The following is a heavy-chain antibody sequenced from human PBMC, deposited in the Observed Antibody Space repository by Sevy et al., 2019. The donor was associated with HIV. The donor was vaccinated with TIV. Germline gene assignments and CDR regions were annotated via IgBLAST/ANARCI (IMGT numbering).Heavy chain of an antibody. CDR2: ISSSSSDT. CDR1: GFTFSDYY. V-gene: IGHV3-11*06. D-gene: IGHD1-26*01. CDR3: ARSPGEGAIPDVFDI. Sequence: GGSLRLSCAASGFTFSDYYMSWIRQAPGKGLEWVAYISSSSSDTNYADSVKGRFTISRDNAKNSLYLQMNSLRAEDTPVYYCARSPGEGAIPDVFDIWGQGTMVTVSS. J-gene: IGHJ3*02.